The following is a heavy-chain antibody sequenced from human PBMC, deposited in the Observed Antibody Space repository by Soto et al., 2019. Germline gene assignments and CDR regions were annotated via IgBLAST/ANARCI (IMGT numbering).Heavy chain of an antibody. Sequence: GGSLRLSCAASGFTFSSYAMSWVRQAPGKGLEWVAVISYDGSNKYYADSVKGRFTISGDNSKNTLYLQMNSLRAEDTAVYYCARDVLGELSSPGDYWGQGTLVTVSS. J-gene: IGHJ4*02. CDR2: ISYDGSNK. CDR1: GFTFSSYA. D-gene: IGHD3-16*02. CDR3: ARDVLGELSSPGDY. V-gene: IGHV3-30-3*01.